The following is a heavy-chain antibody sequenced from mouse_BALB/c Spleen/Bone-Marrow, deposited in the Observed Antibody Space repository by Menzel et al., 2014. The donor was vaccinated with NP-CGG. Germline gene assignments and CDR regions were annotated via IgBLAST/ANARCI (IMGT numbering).Heavy chain of an antibody. CDR3: ARWRYYFDY. CDR1: GYTFTSYW. Sequence: QVQLQQSGAELARPGASVKLSCKASGYTFTSYWMQWVKQRPGQGLEWIGAIYPGDGGTRYTQKFKGKATLTADKSSSTAYMQLSSLASEDSAVYYCARWRYYFDYWGQGTTLTASP. J-gene: IGHJ2*01. V-gene: IGHV1-87*01. CDR2: IYPGDGGT. D-gene: IGHD2-3*01.